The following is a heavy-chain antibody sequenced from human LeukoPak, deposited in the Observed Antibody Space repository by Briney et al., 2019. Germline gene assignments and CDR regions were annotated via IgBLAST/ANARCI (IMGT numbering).Heavy chain of an antibody. CDR2: ISGSGGST. D-gene: IGHD6-19*01. V-gene: IGHV3-23*01. Sequence: GGSLRLSCAASGFTFSSYAMSWVRQAPGKGLEWVSAISGSGGSTYYADSVKGRFTISRDNSKNTLYLQMNSLRAEDTAVYYCAKVDSSGWYRRGAFDIWGQGTMVTVSS. CDR3: AKVDSSGWYRRGAFDI. CDR1: GFTFSSYA. J-gene: IGHJ3*02.